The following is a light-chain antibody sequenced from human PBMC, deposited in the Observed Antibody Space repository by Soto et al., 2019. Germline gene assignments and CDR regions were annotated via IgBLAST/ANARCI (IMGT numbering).Light chain of an antibody. CDR1: SSDVGGYNY. J-gene: IGLJ2*01. V-gene: IGLV2-14*01. CDR3: NSYTSSSTVV. Sequence: QSALTQPASVSGSPGQSITISCTGTSSDVGGYNYVSWYQQHPGKAPKVIIYDVSIRPSGVSYRFSGSKSGNTAPLTISGLQAEDEADYYCNSYTSSSTVVFGGGTKLTVL. CDR2: DVS.